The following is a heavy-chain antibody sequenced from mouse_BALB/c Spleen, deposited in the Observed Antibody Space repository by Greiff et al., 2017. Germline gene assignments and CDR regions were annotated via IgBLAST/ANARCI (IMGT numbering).Heavy chain of an antibody. Sequence: EVKLVESGGGLVQPGGSLKLSCAASGFTFSSYTMSWVRQTPEKRLEWVAYISNGGGSTYYPDTVKGRFTISRDNAKNTLYLQMSSLKSEDTAMYYCARHYDYYWYFDVWGAGTTVTVSS. CDR2: ISNGGGST. CDR1: GFTFSSYT. J-gene: IGHJ1*01. V-gene: IGHV5-12-2*01. D-gene: IGHD2-4*01. CDR3: ARHYDYYWYFDV.